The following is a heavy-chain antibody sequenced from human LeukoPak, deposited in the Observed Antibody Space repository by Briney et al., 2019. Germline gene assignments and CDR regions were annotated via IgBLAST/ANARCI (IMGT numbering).Heavy chain of an antibody. CDR1: GFTFSSYW. D-gene: IGHD3-3*01. V-gene: IGHV3-7*04. CDR3: ARKSWSGFYLFDY. CDR2: IKQDGSEK. J-gene: IGHJ4*02. Sequence: GGSLRLSCAASGFTFSSYWMSWARQAPGKGLEWVANIKQDGSEKYYVDSVKGRFTISRDNAKNSLYLQMNRLRAEDTAVYYCARKSWSGFYLFDYWGQGMMVTVSS.